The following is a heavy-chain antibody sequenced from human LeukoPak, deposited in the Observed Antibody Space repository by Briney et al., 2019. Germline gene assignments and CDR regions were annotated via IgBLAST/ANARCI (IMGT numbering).Heavy chain of an antibody. CDR2: IIPILGEP. CDR3: ARKGGLGTYGIFDY. D-gene: IGHD3-10*01. CDR1: GGTFSSYT. V-gene: IGHV1-69*02. Sequence: SVKVSCKASGGTFSSYTISWVRQAPGQGLEWMGRIIPILGEPDYAQKFQSRVTITADMSTSTAYMELSSLRSEDTAVYYCARKGGLGTYGIFDYWGQGTLVTVSS. J-gene: IGHJ4*02.